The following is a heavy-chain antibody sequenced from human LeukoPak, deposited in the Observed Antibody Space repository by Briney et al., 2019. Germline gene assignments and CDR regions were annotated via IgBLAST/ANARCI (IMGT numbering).Heavy chain of an antibody. J-gene: IGHJ5*02. D-gene: IGHD6-13*01. V-gene: IGHV4-39*07. Sequence: PSETLSLTCTVSGGSISGSSYYWGWIRQPPGKGLEWIGSIYYSGSTYYNPSLKSRVTISVDTSKNQFSLKLSSVTAADTAVYYCARDRQQPYNWFDPWGQGTLVTVSS. CDR3: ARDRQQPYNWFDP. CDR2: IYYSGST. CDR1: GGSISGSSYY.